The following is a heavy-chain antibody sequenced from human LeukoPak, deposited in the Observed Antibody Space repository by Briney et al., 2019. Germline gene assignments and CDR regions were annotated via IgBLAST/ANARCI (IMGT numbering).Heavy chain of an antibody. Sequence: PSGTLSLTCAVYGGSLSGYHWTWIRHSPGKGREWIGDINPSGSTYYNPSLKSRLTISGDTSKNPFSLKLGSVTAADTAVYYCARGRHDITMIVVVMTSVSYYLDVWGKGTTVTVS. CDR2: INPSGST. D-gene: IGHD3-22*01. CDR1: GGSLSGYH. V-gene: IGHV4-34*01. CDR3: ARGRHDITMIVVVMTSVSYYLDV. J-gene: IGHJ6*03.